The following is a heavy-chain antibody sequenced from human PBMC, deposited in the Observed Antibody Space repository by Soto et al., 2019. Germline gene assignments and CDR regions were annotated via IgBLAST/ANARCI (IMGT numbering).Heavy chain of an antibody. D-gene: IGHD3-3*01. V-gene: IGHV6-1*01. J-gene: IGHJ6*02. Sequence: SQTLSLTCVISGDSVSSNSAAWNWIRQSPSRGLEWLGRTYYRSKWYNDYAVSVKSRITINPDTSKNHRSLQLNSVTPEDTAVYYFSRTGLDGVVKYYYYGTDVWGQGTTVNVSS. CDR2: TYYRSKWYN. CDR1: GDSVSSNSAA. CDR3: SRTGLDGVVKYYYYGTDV.